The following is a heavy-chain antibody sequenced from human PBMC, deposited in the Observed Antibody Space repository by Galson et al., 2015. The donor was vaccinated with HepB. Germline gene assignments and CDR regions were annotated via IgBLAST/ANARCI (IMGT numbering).Heavy chain of an antibody. CDR2: ISSSSSCI. J-gene: IGHJ4*02. Sequence: SLRLSCAASGITFNTYSMNWVRQAPGKGLEWVSSISSSSSCIYYADSVKGRLTISRDNARNSLYLQMNSLRAEDTAVYHCATVEILVVRGGLRTKSYFDYWGRGTLVTVSS. V-gene: IGHV3-21*01. CDR1: GITFNTYS. CDR3: ATVEILVVRGGLRTKSYFDY. D-gene: IGHD3-10*01.